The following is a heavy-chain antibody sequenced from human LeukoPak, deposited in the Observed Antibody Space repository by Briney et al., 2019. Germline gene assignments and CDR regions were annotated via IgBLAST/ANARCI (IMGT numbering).Heavy chain of an antibody. CDR1: GFTFDDYA. J-gene: IGHJ2*01. D-gene: IGHD2-21*02. CDR2: ISYNSDTI. Sequence: PGRSLRLSCAASGFTFDDYAMHWVRQAPGKGLEWVSGISYNSDTIAYADSVKGRFTISRDNAKNSPYLQMNSLRAEDTALYYCAKDYCGGDCYSGWCFDLWGRGTLVTVSS. CDR3: AKDYCGGDCYSGWCFDL. V-gene: IGHV3-9*01.